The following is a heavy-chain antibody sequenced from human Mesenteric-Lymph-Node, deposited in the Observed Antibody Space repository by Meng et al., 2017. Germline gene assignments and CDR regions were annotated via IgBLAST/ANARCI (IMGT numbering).Heavy chain of an antibody. D-gene: IGHD3-22*01. CDR2: TYHSGST. Sequence: SETLSLTCTVSGDSTSSSYWSWIRQSPGQELQWIGYTYHSGSTTYNPSLKSRVTISLDTSKNQISLKMTSVTAADTALYFCARSNGWIGSSGYYFDYWGQGILVTGAS. CDR3: ARSNGWIGSSGYYFDY. CDR1: GDSTSSSY. V-gene: IGHV4-59*01. J-gene: IGHJ4*02.